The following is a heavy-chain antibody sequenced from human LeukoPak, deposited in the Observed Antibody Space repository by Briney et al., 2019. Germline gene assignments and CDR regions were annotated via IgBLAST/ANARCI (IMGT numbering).Heavy chain of an antibody. Sequence: NPGGSLRLSCAASGFTFNSYAMSWVRQAPGKGLVWVSRINSDGSSTSYADSVKGRFTISRDNAKNTLYLQMNSLRAEDTAVYYCARMTTVTTGDAFDIWGQGTMVTVSS. J-gene: IGHJ3*02. CDR2: INSDGSST. CDR3: ARMTTVTTGDAFDI. CDR1: GFTFNSYA. V-gene: IGHV3-74*01. D-gene: IGHD4-11*01.